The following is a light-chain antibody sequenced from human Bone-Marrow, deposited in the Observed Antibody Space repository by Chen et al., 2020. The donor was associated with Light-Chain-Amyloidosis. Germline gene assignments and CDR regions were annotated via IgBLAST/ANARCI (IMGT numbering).Light chain of an antibody. CDR3: SSYLGNNNWV. J-gene: IGLJ3*02. CDR1: SSDVGGYTF. Sequence: QSALTQPPSASGSPGQSVTISCTGASSDVGGYTFVSWYQQHPGKAPKLMIHEVSKRPSGVPDRFSGSKSGNTASRTVSGLQAEDEADYYCSSYLGNNNWVFGGGTKLTVL. V-gene: IGLV2-8*01. CDR2: EVS.